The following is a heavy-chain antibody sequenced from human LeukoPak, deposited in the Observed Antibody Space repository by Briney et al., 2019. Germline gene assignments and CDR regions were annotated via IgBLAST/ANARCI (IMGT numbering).Heavy chain of an antibody. D-gene: IGHD3-10*01. CDR1: GFTVSSNY. J-gene: IGHJ4*02. CDR2: ICSGGST. V-gene: IGHV3-66*01. CDR3: AREALWAYYFDY. Sequence: GGSLRLSCAASGFTVSSNYMSWVRQAPGKGLEWVSVICSGGSTYYADSVKGRFTISRDNSKNTLYLQMNSLRAEDTAVYYCAREALWAYYFDYWGQGTLVTVSS.